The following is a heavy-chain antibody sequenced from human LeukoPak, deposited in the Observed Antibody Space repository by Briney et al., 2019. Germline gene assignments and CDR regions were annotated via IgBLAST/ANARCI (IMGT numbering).Heavy chain of an antibody. CDR2: IDSDGSST. V-gene: IGHV3-74*01. D-gene: IGHD3-3*01. CDR1: GFAFSSYW. Sequence: TGGSLRLSCAASGFAFSSYWMHWVRQAPGKGLVWVSRIDSDGSSTSNADSVKGRFTISRDNAKNTMYLEMNSLRAEDTAIYYCARGFTIFGVVNDAFDIWAKGQWSPSLQ. J-gene: IGHJ3*02. CDR3: ARGFTIFGVVNDAFDI.